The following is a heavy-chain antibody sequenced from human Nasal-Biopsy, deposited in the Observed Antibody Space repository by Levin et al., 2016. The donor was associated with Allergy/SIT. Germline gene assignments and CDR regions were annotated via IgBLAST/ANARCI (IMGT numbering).Heavy chain of an antibody. CDR1: GFAFSSYW. V-gene: IGHV3-74*01. CDR2: VNSDGSHT. J-gene: IGHJ3*02. Sequence: GESLKISCKASGFAFSSYWLHWVRQVPGKGLAWVSHVNSDGSHTRYADSVKGRFTVSRDNAENTLYLQMNSLRVEDTALYYCARGYCSDTNCPRRNAFDTWGQGTMVTVSS. D-gene: IGHD2-8*02. CDR3: ARGYCSDTNCPRRNAFDT.